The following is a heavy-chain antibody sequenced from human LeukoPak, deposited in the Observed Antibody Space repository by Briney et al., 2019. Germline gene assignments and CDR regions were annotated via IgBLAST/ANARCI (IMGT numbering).Heavy chain of an antibody. D-gene: IGHD1-1*01. CDR3: ARVRLNFDAFDI. Sequence: PSETLSLTCTVSGGSISSYYWNWIRQPPGKGLEWIGYIYHSGSTYYNPSLKSRVTISVDRSKNQFSLKLSSVTAADTAVYYCARVRLNFDAFDIWGQGTMVTVSS. CDR2: IYHSGST. J-gene: IGHJ3*02. CDR1: GGSISSYY. V-gene: IGHV4-59*12.